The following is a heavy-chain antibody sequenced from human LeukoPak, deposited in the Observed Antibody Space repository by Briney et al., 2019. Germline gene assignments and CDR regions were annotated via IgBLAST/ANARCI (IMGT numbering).Heavy chain of an antibody. CDR3: AAGTAPSDAFDI. Sequence: SETLSLTCTVSGGSISSYYWGWIRQPAGKGLEWIGRIYTSGSTNYNPSLKSRVTMSVDTSKNQFSLKLSSVTAADTAVYYCAAGTAPSDAFDIWGQGTMVTVSS. CDR2: IYTSGST. D-gene: IGHD6-13*01. J-gene: IGHJ3*02. V-gene: IGHV4-4*07. CDR1: GGSISSYY.